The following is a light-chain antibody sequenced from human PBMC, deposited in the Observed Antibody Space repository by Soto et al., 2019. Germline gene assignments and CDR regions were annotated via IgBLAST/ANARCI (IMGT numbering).Light chain of an antibody. Sequence: EIVMTQSPATLSVSPGERATLSCRASQNIRTSLAWYQQKPGQPPMLLIYGASTRATGIPARFSGSGSGTEFTLIISSLQSEDSAVYCCQQYHNWLTFGGGTKVEIK. CDR1: QNIRTS. V-gene: IGKV3-15*01. J-gene: IGKJ4*01. CDR2: GAS. CDR3: QQYHNWLT.